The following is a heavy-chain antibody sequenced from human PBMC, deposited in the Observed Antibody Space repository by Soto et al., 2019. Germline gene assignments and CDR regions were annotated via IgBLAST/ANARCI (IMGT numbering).Heavy chain of an antibody. D-gene: IGHD4-4*01. Sequence: GESLKISCEASGYSFTNYWIGWVRQMPGKGLEWMGTIYPEDSDTRYSPSFQGQVTISADKSIRTAFLQWSSLKASDTAMYYCARSTVSRKSTYYYFYYMDVWGKGTSVTVSS. CDR3: ARSTVSRKSTYYYFYYMDV. CDR1: GYSFTNYW. J-gene: IGHJ6*03. CDR2: IYPEDSDT. V-gene: IGHV5-51*01.